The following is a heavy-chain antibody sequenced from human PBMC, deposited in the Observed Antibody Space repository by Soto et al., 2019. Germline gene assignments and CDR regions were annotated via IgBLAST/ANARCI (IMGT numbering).Heavy chain of an antibody. J-gene: IGHJ5*02. CDR1: GGSFSGYY. CDR2: INHSGST. D-gene: IGHD2-15*01. Sequence: SETLSLTCAVYGGSFSGYYWSWIRQPPGKGLEWIGEINHSGSTNYNPSLKSRVTISVDTSKNQFSLKLSSVTAADTAVYYCARGAAVVVAATYNWFDPWGQGTLVTVSS. V-gene: IGHV4-34*01. CDR3: ARGAAVVVAATYNWFDP.